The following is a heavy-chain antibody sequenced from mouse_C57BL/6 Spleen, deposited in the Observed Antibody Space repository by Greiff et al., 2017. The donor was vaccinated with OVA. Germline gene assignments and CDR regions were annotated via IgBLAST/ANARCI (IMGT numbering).Heavy chain of an antibody. CDR2: INPNNGGT. V-gene: IGHV1-18*01. CDR1: GYTFTDYN. Sequence: EVQLQQSGPELVKPGASVKIPCKASGYTFTDYNMDWVKQSHGKSLEWIGDINPNNGGTIYNQKFKGKATLTVDKSSSTAYMELRSLTSEDTAVYYCAREGNGYYGSSWGFDYWGQGTTLTVSS. J-gene: IGHJ2*01. CDR3: AREGNGYYGSSWGFDY. D-gene: IGHD1-1*01.